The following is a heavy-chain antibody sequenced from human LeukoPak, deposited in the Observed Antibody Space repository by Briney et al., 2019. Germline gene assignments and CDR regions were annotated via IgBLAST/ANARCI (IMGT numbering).Heavy chain of an antibody. D-gene: IGHD6-13*01. Sequence: GASVKVSFKVSGSTLTELSMHWVRPAPGKGIEWMGGFDPEDGETIYTQKFQGRVTMTEDTSTDTAYMELSSLRSEDTAVYYCATDSSLYSSSWTDLDYWGQGTLVTVSS. V-gene: IGHV1-24*01. CDR2: FDPEDGET. CDR3: ATDSSLYSSSWTDLDY. CDR1: GSTLTELS. J-gene: IGHJ4*02.